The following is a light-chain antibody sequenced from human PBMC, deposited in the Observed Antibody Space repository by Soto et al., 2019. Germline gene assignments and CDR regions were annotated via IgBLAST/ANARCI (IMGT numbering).Light chain of an antibody. CDR2: GAS. Sequence: VLTQSPGTLSFSPGDSATLSCRASQSVSENYLAWYQQKPGRTPRILIYGASKRATGVPERFSGSGSGTQFTLTISRLEPEDFAVYYCQQYASSITFGGGT. CDR1: QSVSENY. V-gene: IGKV3-20*01. J-gene: IGKJ4*01. CDR3: QQYASSIT.